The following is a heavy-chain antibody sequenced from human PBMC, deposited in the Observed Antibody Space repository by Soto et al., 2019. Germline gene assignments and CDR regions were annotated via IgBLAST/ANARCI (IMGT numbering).Heavy chain of an antibody. V-gene: IGHV3-30*18. J-gene: IGHJ1*01. CDR3: AKVGVVVVAATHTAEYFQH. CDR2: ISYDGSNK. Sequence: QVQLVESGGGVVQPGRSQRLSCAASGFTFSSYGMHWVRQAPGKGLEWVAVISYDGSNKYYADSVKGRFTISRDNSKNTLYLQMNSLRAEDTAVYYCAKVGVVVVAATHTAEYFQHWGQGTLVTVSS. D-gene: IGHD2-15*01. CDR1: GFTFSSYG.